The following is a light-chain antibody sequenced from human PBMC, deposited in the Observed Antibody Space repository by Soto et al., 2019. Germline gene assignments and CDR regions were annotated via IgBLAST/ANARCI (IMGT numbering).Light chain of an antibody. CDR3: QQFNSKVWT. CDR2: EAS. Sequence: DIQMTQSPSTLSASVGDTVTITCRASQSVSRWLNWYQQKPGTAPRLLIYEASNLESGVPMRFSGSGSGTEFGLTITSLQPADSATDYCQQFNSKVWTFGQGTRVEI. CDR1: QSVSRW. J-gene: IGKJ1*01. V-gene: IGKV1-5*01.